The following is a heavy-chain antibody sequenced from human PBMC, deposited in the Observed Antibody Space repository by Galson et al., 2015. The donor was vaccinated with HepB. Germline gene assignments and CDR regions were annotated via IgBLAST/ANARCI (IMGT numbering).Heavy chain of an antibody. V-gene: IGHV3-48*03. CDR2: ISRSGSSM. CDR1: GFTFSSFE. CDR3: ARKLVVTAHYYYYAMDV. D-gene: IGHD5-18*01. Sequence: SLRLSCAAAGFTFSSFEMNWVRQAPGKGLEWVSSISRSGSSMYYVDSVKGRFSISRDNAKNSLYLQMNSLRDEDTGVYYCARKLVVTAHYYYYAMDVWGQGTTVTVSS. J-gene: IGHJ6*02.